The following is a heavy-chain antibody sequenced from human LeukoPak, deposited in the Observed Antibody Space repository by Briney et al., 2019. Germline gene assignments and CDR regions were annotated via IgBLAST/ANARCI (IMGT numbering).Heavy chain of an antibody. V-gene: IGHV3-30*02. D-gene: IGHD2-2*01. CDR2: IRYDGSNK. CDR1: GFTFSSYG. Sequence: GGSLRLSCAASGFTFSSYGMHWVRQAPGKGLEWVAFIRYDGSNKYYADSVKGRFTISRDNSKNTLYLQMNSLRAEDTAVYYCAKLPSVVPAAMVDYWGQGTLVTVSS. J-gene: IGHJ4*02. CDR3: AKLPSVVPAAMVDY.